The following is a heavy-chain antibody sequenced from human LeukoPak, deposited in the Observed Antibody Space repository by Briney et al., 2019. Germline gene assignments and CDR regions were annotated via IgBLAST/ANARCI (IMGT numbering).Heavy chain of an antibody. CDR1: GFTFDDYA. Sequence: GGSLRLSCAASGFTFDDYAMHWVRQAPGKGLEWVSGISWNSGSIGYADSVKGRFTIYRDNAKISLYLQMNSLRAEDTALYYCAKDTAEEVYYGSGSYYNWGQGTLVTVSS. J-gene: IGHJ4*02. CDR2: ISWNSGSI. V-gene: IGHV3-9*01. D-gene: IGHD3-10*01. CDR3: AKDTAEEVYYGSGSYYN.